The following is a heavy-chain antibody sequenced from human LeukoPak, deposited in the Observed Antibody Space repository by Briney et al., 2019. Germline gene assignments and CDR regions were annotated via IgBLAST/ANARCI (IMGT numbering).Heavy chain of an antibody. CDR3: AALDYYDSTGRAFDI. J-gene: IGHJ3*02. CDR1: GGSISITNYY. CDR2: IYYDGST. V-gene: IGHV4-39*07. D-gene: IGHD3-22*01. Sequence: SETLSLTCTVSGGSISITNYYWGWFRQPPGKGLEWIGNIYYDGSTYYNPSLKSRVTISLDTSKNHFSLKLSSVTAADTAVYYCAALDYYDSTGRAFDIWGQGTMVTVSS.